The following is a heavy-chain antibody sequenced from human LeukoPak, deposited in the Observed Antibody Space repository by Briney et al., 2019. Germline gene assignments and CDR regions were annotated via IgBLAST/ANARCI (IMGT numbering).Heavy chain of an antibody. J-gene: IGHJ6*02. CDR3: ARHPNDYYYGMDV. Sequence: SETLSLTCTVSGGSISSYYWSWIRQPPGKGLEWIGYIYYSGSTNYNPSLKSRVTISVDTSKSQFSLKLSSVTAADTAVYYCARHPNDYYYGMDVWGQGTTVTVSS. CDR2: IYYSGST. CDR1: GGSISSYY. V-gene: IGHV4-59*08. D-gene: IGHD1-1*01.